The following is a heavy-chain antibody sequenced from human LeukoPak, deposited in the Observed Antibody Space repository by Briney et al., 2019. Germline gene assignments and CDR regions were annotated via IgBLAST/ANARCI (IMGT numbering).Heavy chain of an antibody. CDR1: GFTFGTYG. Sequence: GGSLRLSCAASGFTFGTYGMHWVRQAPGKGLEWVAFIRYDGSNKYYADSVKGRFTISRDNSKNTLYLQMNSLRAEDTAVYYCAKDSDYYDSSGYGDYWGQGTLVTVSS. D-gene: IGHD3-22*01. CDR2: IRYDGSNK. CDR3: AKDSDYYDSSGYGDY. V-gene: IGHV3-30*02. J-gene: IGHJ4*02.